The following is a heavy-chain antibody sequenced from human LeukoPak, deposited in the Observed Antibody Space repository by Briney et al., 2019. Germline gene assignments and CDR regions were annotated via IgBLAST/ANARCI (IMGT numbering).Heavy chain of an antibody. J-gene: IGHJ3*02. V-gene: IGHV4-59*08. CDR1: GGSISGDH. CDR3: ARRNDFDI. Sequence: SETLSLTCTVSGGSISGDHWTWIRQPPGKGLEWIGYIYYSGNTNYNPSLKSRVTISVDTSKNQFSLKLSSVTAADTAVYYCARRNDFDIWGQGTMVTVSS. CDR2: IYYSGNT.